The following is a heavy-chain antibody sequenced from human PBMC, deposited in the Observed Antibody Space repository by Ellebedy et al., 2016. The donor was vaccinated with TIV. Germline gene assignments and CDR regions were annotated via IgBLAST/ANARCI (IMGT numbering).Heavy chain of an antibody. J-gene: IGHJ3*01. CDR2: INRDGRDQ. Sequence: GESLKISCAASGFSFRSYWMTWVRQAPGKGLEWVANINRDGRDQYYVDSVKGRFTISRANAKSSLFLQLNSVRAEDTAVYYCATDGSYGDHLSPAHAFFFWGRGTTVAVSS. V-gene: IGHV3-7*01. CDR1: GFSFRSYW. D-gene: IGHD4-17*01. CDR3: ATDGSYGDHLSPAHAFFF.